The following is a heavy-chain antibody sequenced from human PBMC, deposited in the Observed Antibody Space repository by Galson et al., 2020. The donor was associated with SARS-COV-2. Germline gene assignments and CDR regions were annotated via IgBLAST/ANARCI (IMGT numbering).Heavy chain of an antibody. D-gene: IGHD4-17*01. CDR2: IIPIFGTA. CDR3: ARYDYGDSDDAFDI. Sequence: ASVKVSCKASGGTFSSYAISWVRQAPGQGLEWMGGIIPIFGTANYAQKFQGRVTITTDESTSTAYMELSSLRSEDTAVYYCARYDYGDSDDAFDIWGQGTMVTVSS. V-gene: IGHV1-69*05. CDR1: GGTFSSYA. J-gene: IGHJ3*02.